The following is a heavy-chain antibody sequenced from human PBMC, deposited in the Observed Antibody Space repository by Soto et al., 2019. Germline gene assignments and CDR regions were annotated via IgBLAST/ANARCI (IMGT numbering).Heavy chain of an antibody. V-gene: IGHV3-23*01. CDR3: AKAQDIVVVVAAGYFDY. CDR1: GLTFSSYA. D-gene: IGHD2-15*01. CDR2: ISGSGGST. Sequence: GGSLRLSCAASGLTFSSYAMSWVRQAPGKGLEWVSAISGSGGSTYYADSVKGRFTISRDNSKNTLYLQMNSLRAEDTAVYYCAKAQDIVVVVAAGYFDYWGQGTLVT. J-gene: IGHJ4*02.